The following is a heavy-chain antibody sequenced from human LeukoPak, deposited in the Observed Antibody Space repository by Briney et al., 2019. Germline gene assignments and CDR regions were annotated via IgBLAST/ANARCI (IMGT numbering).Heavy chain of an antibody. CDR3: ARTPYQRPFDY. J-gene: IGHJ4*02. Sequence: GGSLRLSCAASGFTFSASAMHWVRQASGKGLEWVGRIRSKANNYATTYAASVKGRFTISRDDSKNTAYLQVNSLKTEDTAVYYCARTPYQRPFDYWGQGTLVTVSS. CDR1: GFTFSASA. CDR2: IRSKANNYAT. V-gene: IGHV3-73*01. D-gene: IGHD2-2*01.